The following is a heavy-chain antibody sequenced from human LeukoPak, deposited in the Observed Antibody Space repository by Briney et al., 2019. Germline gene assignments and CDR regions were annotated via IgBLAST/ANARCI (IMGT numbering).Heavy chain of an antibody. CDR1: GFTFSSYA. CDR2: ISGSAEGT. D-gene: IGHD1-1*01. Sequence: GGSLRLSCAASGFTFSSYAMHWVRQAPGKGLEWVSAISGSAEGTYYADSVRGRFTISRDNSKNALYLQMNSLRVEDTAVYYCAKGTSTSSLYYYYMDVWGKGSTVTISS. J-gene: IGHJ6*03. CDR3: AKGTSTSSLYYYYMDV. V-gene: IGHV3-23*01.